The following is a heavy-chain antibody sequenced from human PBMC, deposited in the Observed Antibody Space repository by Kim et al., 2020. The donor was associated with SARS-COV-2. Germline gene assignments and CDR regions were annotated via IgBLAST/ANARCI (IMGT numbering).Heavy chain of an antibody. J-gene: IGHJ3*02. CDR3: ARTLGWDDFDI. D-gene: IGHD1-26*01. V-gene: IGHV6-1*01. CDR2: YT. Sequence: YTDYASSVKSRITISADTSKNQFSLQLKSVTPEDTALYYCARTLGWDDFDIWGRGTLVTVSS.